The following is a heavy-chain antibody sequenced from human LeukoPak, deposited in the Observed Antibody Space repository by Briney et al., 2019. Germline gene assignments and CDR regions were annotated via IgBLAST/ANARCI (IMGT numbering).Heavy chain of an antibody. CDR3: AREGYCNVTSCPRDAFDS. V-gene: IGHV3-48*01. CDR2: ISSRSGTI. Sequence: GGSLRLSCAASGFTFSNYAMNWVRQAPGKGLEWVSYISSRSGTIDYSDSVKGRFTISRDNAKKSLFLAMNSLRAEDTAVYYCAREGYCNVTSCPRDAFDSWGQGTMLTVSS. CDR1: GFTFSNYA. J-gene: IGHJ3*01. D-gene: IGHD2-2*01.